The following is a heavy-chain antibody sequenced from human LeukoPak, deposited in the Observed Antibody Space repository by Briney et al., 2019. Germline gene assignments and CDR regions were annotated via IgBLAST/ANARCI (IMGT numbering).Heavy chain of an antibody. Sequence: PGGSLRLSCAASGFTFSSSAMNWVRQAPGKGVEGVSSINNVASDIYYAHSGKGRFTISRDNAKNTLYLQMNSLSAEATAVYYCARDPSQYLRYGHFDYWGHGTLVTVSS. CDR1: GFTFSSSA. CDR2: INNVASDI. CDR3: ARDPSQYLRYGHFDY. D-gene: IGHD5/OR15-5a*01. J-gene: IGHJ4*01. V-gene: IGHV3-21*01.